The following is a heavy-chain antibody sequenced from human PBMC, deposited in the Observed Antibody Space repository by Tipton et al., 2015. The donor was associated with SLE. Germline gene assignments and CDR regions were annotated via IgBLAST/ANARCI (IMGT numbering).Heavy chain of an antibody. Sequence: QLVQSGVEVKKPGASVKVSCKASGYTFIHKGISWVRQAPGQGLEFMGWISVYNGYTNYAQKFQGRVTLATDTSTSTAYMELRSLRSDDTAVYYCARVVVGAFDYWAQGTLVIVSS. CDR2: ISVYNGYT. J-gene: IGHJ4*02. CDR1: GYTFIHKG. V-gene: IGHV1-18*01. D-gene: IGHD2-15*01. CDR3: ARVVVGAFDY.